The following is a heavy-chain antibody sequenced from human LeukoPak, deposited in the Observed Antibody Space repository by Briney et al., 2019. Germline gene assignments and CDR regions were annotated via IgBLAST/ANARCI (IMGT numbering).Heavy chain of an antibody. CDR1: RFTLSSYA. Sequence: GGSLRLSCAPSRFTLSSYAMSWVRHTSQEGLQWLSAISGSGGGTNYADFVKGRFTISRDNSKNILYLQMNSLGAEDTAIYYCTKASATVWRNYFDSWGQGTLVTVSS. J-gene: IGHJ4*02. CDR2: ISGSGGGT. CDR3: TKASATVWRNYFDS. V-gene: IGHV3-23*01. D-gene: IGHD6-25*01.